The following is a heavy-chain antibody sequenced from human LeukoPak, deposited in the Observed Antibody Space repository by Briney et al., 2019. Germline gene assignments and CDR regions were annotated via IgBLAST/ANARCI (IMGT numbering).Heavy chain of an antibody. CDR3: ATDVDTAMGYFDY. D-gene: IGHD5-18*01. J-gene: IGHJ4*02. V-gene: IGHV1-24*01. Sequence: GASVKVSCKVSGYTLTELSMHWVRQAPGKGLEWMGGFDPEDGETIYAQKFQGRVTMTEDTSTDTAYMELSSLRSEDMAVYYCATDVDTAMGYFDYWGQGTLVTVSS. CDR2: FDPEDGET. CDR1: GYTLTELS.